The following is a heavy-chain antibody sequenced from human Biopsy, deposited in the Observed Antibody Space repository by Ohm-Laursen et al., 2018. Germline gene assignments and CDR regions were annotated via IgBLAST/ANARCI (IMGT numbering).Heavy chain of an antibody. V-gene: IGHV4-31*01. CDR1: GGSISSGGSY. CDR2: IFNSANT. D-gene: IGHD3-22*01. J-gene: IGHJ5*02. CDR3: ARGDYFDSNGYFWFDP. Sequence: SQTLSLTYTVSGGSISSGGSYWSWIRQRPGKGLEWIGYIFNSANTYYSPSLKNLITISGDTSKNQFSLKLNSVTAADTAVYYCARGDYFDSNGYFWFDPWGQGTLVTVSS.